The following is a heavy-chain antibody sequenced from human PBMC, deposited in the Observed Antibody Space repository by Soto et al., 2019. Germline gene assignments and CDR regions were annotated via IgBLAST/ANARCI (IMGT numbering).Heavy chain of an antibody. CDR1: SDSITSDGSY. V-gene: IGHV4-39*01. CDR2: ISHPTQR. CDR3: ERPMRVPISYLGWVSTVTS. D-gene: IGHD2-21*02. Sequence: QLHLLESGPDMLMPSGTLALTCTVSSDSITSDGSYWVWIPRPPVQVLEWVATISHPTQRFPSSPLSSRLSTSVDPSKNQRSLRLTSVTAVDTGVYFCERPMRVPISYLGWVSTVTSWGQCTKVSVSS. J-gene: IGHJ1*01.